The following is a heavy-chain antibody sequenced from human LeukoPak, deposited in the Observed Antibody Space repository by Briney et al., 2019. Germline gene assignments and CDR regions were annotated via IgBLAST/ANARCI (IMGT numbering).Heavy chain of an antibody. Sequence: ASVKVSCKASGYTFTNYGITWVRQAPGQGLEWMGWISPYNGNTNYAQKLQGRVTMTTDTSTSTAYMELRSLRSDDTALYYCATEGGWQPTDYGDHVYSCQGNLVTVSS. CDR3: ATEGGWQPTDYGDHVY. J-gene: IGHJ4*02. CDR2: ISPYNGNT. D-gene: IGHD4-17*01. V-gene: IGHV1-18*01. CDR1: GYTFTNYG.